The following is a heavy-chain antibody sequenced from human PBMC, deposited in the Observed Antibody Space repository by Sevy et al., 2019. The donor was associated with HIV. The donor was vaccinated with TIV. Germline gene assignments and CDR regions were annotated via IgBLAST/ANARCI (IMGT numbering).Heavy chain of an antibody. D-gene: IGHD3-22*01. Sequence: GPVKVSCTVSGYTLTKLSMHWVRQAPGKGPEWLGTFDPEDGDPEDGETVYAQKFQDRVIMTDDISTDTAYMELSSLTSEDTAVYYCATTKDYYDSSGYPFDDWGQGTLVTVSS. CDR3: ATTKDYYDSSGYPFDD. J-gene: IGHJ4*02. CDR2: FDPEDGDPEDGET. CDR1: GYTLTKLS. V-gene: IGHV1-24*01.